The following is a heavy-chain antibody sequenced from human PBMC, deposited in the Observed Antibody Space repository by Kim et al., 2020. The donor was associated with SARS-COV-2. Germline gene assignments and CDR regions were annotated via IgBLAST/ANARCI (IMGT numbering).Heavy chain of an antibody. D-gene: IGHD2-2*02. CDR3: TTTTKYQLLYEEYFQH. CDR2: IKSKTDGGTT. CDR1: GFTFSNAW. V-gene: IGHV3-15*01. J-gene: IGHJ1*01. Sequence: GGSLRLSCAASGFTFSNAWMSWVRQAPGKGLEWVGRIKSKTDGGTTDYAAPVKGRFTISRDDSKNTLYLQMNSLKTEDTAVYYCTTTTKYQLLYEEYFQHWGQGTLVTVSS.